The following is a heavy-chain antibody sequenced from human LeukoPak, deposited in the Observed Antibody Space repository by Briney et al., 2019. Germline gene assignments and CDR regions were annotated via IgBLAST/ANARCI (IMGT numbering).Heavy chain of an antibody. D-gene: IGHD5-18*01. J-gene: IGHJ6*02. CDR1: GGTFSSYA. Sequence: ASVKVSCKASGGTFSSYAISWVRQAPGQGLEWMGRIIPILGIANYAQKFQGRVTITADKSTSSAYMELSSLRSEDTAVYYCARRRPADTAMGNSYYYYYGMDVWGQGTTVTVSS. CDR3: ARRRPADTAMGNSYYYYYGMDV. CDR2: IIPILGIA. V-gene: IGHV1-69*04.